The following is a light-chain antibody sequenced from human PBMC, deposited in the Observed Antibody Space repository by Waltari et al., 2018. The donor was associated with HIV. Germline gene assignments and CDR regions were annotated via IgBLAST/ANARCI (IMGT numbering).Light chain of an antibody. Sequence: QSVLTQPPSASGTPGQRVTISCSGSRSNIGSNTVSWYQQLPGTAPKLFIYSNNQRPSGVPDRFSASKSGTSASRAISGLQSEDEADYYCAAWDDSLNGWVFGGGTKLTVV. J-gene: IGLJ3*02. CDR3: AAWDDSLNGWV. V-gene: IGLV1-44*01. CDR1: RSNIGSNT. CDR2: SNN.